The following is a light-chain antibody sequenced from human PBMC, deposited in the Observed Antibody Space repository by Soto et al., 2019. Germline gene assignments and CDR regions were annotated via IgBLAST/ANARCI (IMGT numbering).Light chain of an antibody. CDR2: GAS. V-gene: IGKV3-20*01. Sequence: EIVLTQSPGTLSLSPGERVTLSCRASQSVRSSYLAWYQQKPGQAPRLLIYGASSRATGIPDRFSGSGSGTDFSLIISRLEPEDFAVYYCQQYGSSPRTFGQGTKVEIK. CDR1: QSVRSSY. CDR3: QQYGSSPRT. J-gene: IGKJ1*01.